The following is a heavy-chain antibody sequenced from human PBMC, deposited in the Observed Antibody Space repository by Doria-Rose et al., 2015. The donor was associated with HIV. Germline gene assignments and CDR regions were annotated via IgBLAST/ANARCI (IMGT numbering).Heavy chain of an antibody. Sequence: QVQLVQSGGGLVKPGGSLRLSCAASGFTFSDYYMSWIRQAPGKGLEWVSYISSSGSTIYYADSVKGRFTISRDNAKNSLYLQMNSLRAEDTAVYYCARDRDTYYDFWSGYTNGMDVWGQGTTVTVSS. CDR1: GFTFSDYY. CDR2: ISSSGSTI. J-gene: IGHJ6*02. D-gene: IGHD3-3*01. V-gene: IGHV3-11*01. CDR3: ARDRDTYYDFWSGYTNGMDV.